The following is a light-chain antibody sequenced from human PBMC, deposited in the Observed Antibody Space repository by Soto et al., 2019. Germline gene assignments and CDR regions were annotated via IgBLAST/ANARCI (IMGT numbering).Light chain of an antibody. Sequence: EIVITQSPATLSVSPGESATLSCRASQSVNSDLAWYQQKPGQAPRLLIYGASTRATGIPARFSGSGSGTEFILTISSLQSEDFAVYYCQQYHNWPMYTFGQGTKLEIK. CDR1: QSVNSD. CDR2: GAS. CDR3: QQYHNWPMYT. V-gene: IGKV3-15*01. J-gene: IGKJ2*01.